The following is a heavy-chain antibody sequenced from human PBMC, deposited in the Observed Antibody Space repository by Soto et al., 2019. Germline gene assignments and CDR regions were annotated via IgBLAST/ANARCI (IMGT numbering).Heavy chain of an antibody. D-gene: IGHD2-15*01. CDR2: IYYSGST. Sequence: SETLSLTCTVSGGSISSYYWSWIRQPPGKGLEWIGYIYYSGSTNYNPSLKSRVTISVDTSKNQFSLKLSSVTAADTAVYYCARVYCSGGSCFSGDYYYMDVWGKGTTVTVSS. J-gene: IGHJ6*03. V-gene: IGHV4-59*01. CDR3: ARVYCSGGSCFSGDYYYMDV. CDR1: GGSISSYY.